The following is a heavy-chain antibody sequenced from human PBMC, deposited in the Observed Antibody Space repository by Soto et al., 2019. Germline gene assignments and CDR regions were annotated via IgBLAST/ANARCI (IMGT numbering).Heavy chain of an antibody. V-gene: IGHV5-51*01. D-gene: IGHD2-8*02. CDR2: IYPDDSDT. CDR3: ASSVLVTSTMNYFDL. Sequence: GESLKISCQASGYSFSNFWIAWVRQMPGEGLEWLGIIYPDDSDTRYSPSFLGQVPISAHKSIPTTYVQWSSLKASDTAIYFCASSVLVTSTMNYFDLWGQGTLVTVSS. CDR1: GYSFSNFW. J-gene: IGHJ4*02.